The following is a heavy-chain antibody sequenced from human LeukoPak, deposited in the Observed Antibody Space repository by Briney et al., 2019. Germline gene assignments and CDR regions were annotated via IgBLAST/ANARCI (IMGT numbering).Heavy chain of an antibody. CDR2: ISGSGGST. J-gene: IGHJ4*02. CDR3: AKDLRVSVAAAGTG. Sequence: GGCLRLSCAASGFTFSSYAMGWVRQAPGKGLEWVSAISGSGGSTYYADSVKGRFTISRDNSKNTLYLQMNSLRAEDTAVYYCAKDLRVSVAAAGTGWGQGTLVTVSS. CDR1: GFTFSSYA. V-gene: IGHV3-23*01. D-gene: IGHD6-13*01.